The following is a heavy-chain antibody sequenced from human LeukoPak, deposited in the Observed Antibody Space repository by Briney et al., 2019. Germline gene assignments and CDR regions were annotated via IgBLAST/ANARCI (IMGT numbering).Heavy chain of an antibody. CDR3: ARRPKKQWLAREGPYYFDY. CDR2: INHSGST. CDR1: GGSFSGYY. J-gene: IGHJ4*02. V-gene: IGHV4-34*01. D-gene: IGHD6-19*01. Sequence: SETLSLTCAVYGGSFSGYYWSWIRQPPGKGLEWIGEINHSGSTNYNPSLKSRVTISVDTSKNQFSLKLSSVTAADTAVYYCARRPKKQWLAREGPYYFDYWGQGTLVTVSS.